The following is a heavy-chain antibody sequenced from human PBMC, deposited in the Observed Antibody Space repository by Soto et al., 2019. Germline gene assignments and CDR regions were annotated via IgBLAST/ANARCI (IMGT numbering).Heavy chain of an antibody. CDR2: IFSNDEK. V-gene: IGHV2-26*01. Sequence: SGPTLVNPTETLTLTCTVSGFSLSNARMGVSWIRQPPGKALEWLAHIFSNDEKSYSTSLKSRLTISKDTSKSQVVLTMTNMDPVDTATYYCARIWAAAGSFWFDPWGQGTLVTVSS. CDR1: GFSLSNARMG. CDR3: ARIWAAAGSFWFDP. J-gene: IGHJ5*02. D-gene: IGHD6-13*01.